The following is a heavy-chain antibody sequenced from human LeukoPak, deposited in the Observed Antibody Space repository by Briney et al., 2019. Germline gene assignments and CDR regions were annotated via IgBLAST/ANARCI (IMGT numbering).Heavy chain of an antibody. J-gene: IGHJ4*02. CDR3: ARDEVVITPPSRY. Sequence: GGSLRLSCAASGFTFSSYWMSWVRQAPGKGLEWVANIKKDGSEKYYVDSVKGRFTISRDNAKNSLYLQMNSLRAEDTAVYYCARDEVVITPPSRYWGQGTLVTVSS. D-gene: IGHD3-22*01. V-gene: IGHV3-7*01. CDR1: GFTFSSYW. CDR2: IKKDGSEK.